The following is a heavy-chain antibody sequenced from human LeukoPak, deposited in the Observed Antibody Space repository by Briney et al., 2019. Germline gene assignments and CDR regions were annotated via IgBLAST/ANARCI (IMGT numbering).Heavy chain of an antibody. Sequence: SETLSLTCTVSGYSLSSGSYWGWIRQPPGKGLEWIATMFHSGSTYYNPSLESRVTISMDTSKNQFSLRLISVTAADTALYYCARFGTRDNCCHPGVDTWGQGTPVTVSS. D-gene: IGHD1-1*01. V-gene: IGHV4-38-2*02. CDR2: MFHSGST. CDR1: GYSLSSGSY. CDR3: ARFGTRDNCCHPGVDT. J-gene: IGHJ5*02.